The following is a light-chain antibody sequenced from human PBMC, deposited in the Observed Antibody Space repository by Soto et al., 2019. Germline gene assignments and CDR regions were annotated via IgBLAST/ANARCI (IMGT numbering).Light chain of an antibody. CDR2: AAS. CDR1: QDIGTY. Sequence: DIQLTQSPSFLSASVGDRVTITCRASQDIGTYLAWYQQNSGEAPKLLIYAASTLQSGVPSRFSGSGSGTEFTLTISSMQPEDFATYYCQQFTVYPRGFTFGPGTTVDIK. J-gene: IGKJ3*01. CDR3: QQFTVYPRGFT. V-gene: IGKV1-9*01.